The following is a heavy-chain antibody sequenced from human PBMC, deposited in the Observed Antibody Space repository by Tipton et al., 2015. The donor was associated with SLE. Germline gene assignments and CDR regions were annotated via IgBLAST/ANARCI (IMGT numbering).Heavy chain of an antibody. J-gene: IGHJ3*02. CDR2: ISSSSSYT. CDR1: GFTFSDYY. V-gene: IGHV3-11*05. CDR3: AREGDTAMEALDI. D-gene: IGHD5-18*01. Sequence: LRLSCAASGFTFSDYYMSWIRQAPGKGLEWVSYISSSSSYTNYADSVKGRFTISRDNAKNSLSLQMNSLRAEDTAVYYCAREGDTAMEALDIWGQGTMVTVSS.